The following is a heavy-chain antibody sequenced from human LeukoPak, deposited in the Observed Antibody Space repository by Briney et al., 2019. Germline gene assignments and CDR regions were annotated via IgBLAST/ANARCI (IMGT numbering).Heavy chain of an antibody. CDR2: IVVGSGNT. CDR3: AAADCSSTSCYYFDY. J-gene: IGHJ4*02. V-gene: IGHV1-58*01. CDR1: GFTFTSSA. D-gene: IGHD2-2*01. Sequence: EASVKVSCKASGFTFTSSAVQWVRQARGQRLEWIGWIVVGSGNTNYAQKFQERVTITRDTSTSTAYMELSSLRSEDTAVYYCAAADCSSTSCYYFDYWGQGTLVTVSS.